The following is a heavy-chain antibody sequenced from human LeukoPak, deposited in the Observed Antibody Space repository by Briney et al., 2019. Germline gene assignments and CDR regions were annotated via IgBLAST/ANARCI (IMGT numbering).Heavy chain of an antibody. D-gene: IGHD1-26*01. CDR3: AREVVGATEGPVDAFDI. CDR2: IDTSGST. J-gene: IGHJ3*02. V-gene: IGHV4-61*02. CDR1: GGSISSGCYY. Sequence: SQTLSLTCTVSGGSISSGCYYWSWIRQPAGKGLEWIGRIDTSGSTNYNPSLKSRVTISVDTSKNQFSLNLSSVTAADTAVYYCAREVVGATEGPVDAFDIWGQGTMVTVSS.